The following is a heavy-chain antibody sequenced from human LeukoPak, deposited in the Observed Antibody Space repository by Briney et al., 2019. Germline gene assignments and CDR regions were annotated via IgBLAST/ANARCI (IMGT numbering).Heavy chain of an antibody. CDR1: GYTFTSYG. V-gene: IGHV1-18*01. CDR2: ISAYNGNT. CDR3: ARDTTWSGEGYYYGSGSYWYYYYYGMDV. D-gene: IGHD3-10*01. J-gene: IGHJ6*02. Sequence: ASVKVSCKASGYTFTSYGISWVRQAPGQGLEWMGWISAYNGNTNSAQKLQGRVTMTTDTSTSTAYMELRSLRSDDTAVYYCARDTTWSGEGYYYGSGSYWYYYYYGMDVWGQGTTVTVSS.